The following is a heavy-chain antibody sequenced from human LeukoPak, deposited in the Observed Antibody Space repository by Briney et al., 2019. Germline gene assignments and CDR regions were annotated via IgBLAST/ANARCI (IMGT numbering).Heavy chain of an antibody. V-gene: IGHV4-34*01. CDR2: INHSGST. Sequence: PSETLSLTCAVYGGSFSGYYWSWIRQPPGKGLEWIGEINHSGSTNYNPSLKSRVTISVDTSKNQFCLKLSSVTAADTAVYYCARGYYDFWSGYPLKYYYYYYYMDVWGKGTTVTVSS. CDR1: GGSFSGYY. D-gene: IGHD3-3*01. CDR3: ARGYYDFWSGYPLKYYYYYYYMDV. J-gene: IGHJ6*03.